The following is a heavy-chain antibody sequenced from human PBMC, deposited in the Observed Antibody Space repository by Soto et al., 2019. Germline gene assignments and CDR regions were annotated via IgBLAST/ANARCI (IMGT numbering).Heavy chain of an antibody. Sequence: ASVKVSCKASGYTFTSYGISWVRQAPGQGLEWVGWISAYNGNFYYAQKYHGRVTMTTDTSTNTAYMEMSSLRSDDTAVYYCARIADCSTTSCSFPSRFHIRGYYYYYGLDVWGQGTTVTVSS. D-gene: IGHD2-2*01. CDR2: ISAYNGNF. CDR1: GYTFTSYG. J-gene: IGHJ6*02. V-gene: IGHV1-18*01. CDR3: ARIADCSTTSCSFPSRFHIRGYYYYYGLDV.